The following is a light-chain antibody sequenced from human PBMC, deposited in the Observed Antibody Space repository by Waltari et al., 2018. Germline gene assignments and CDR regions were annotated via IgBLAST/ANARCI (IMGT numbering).Light chain of an antibody. Sequence: IVLTQSPGPLSVSPGGRATLSSRARQGVRSSNLAWYQQKPGQAPRLLIYGASSRATGIPDRCSGSGSGTDVTLTISRLEPEDCAVYYCQQYGSSPPVTFGPGTKVDIK. CDR2: GAS. CDR1: QGVRSSN. CDR3: QQYGSSPPVT. V-gene: IGKV3-20*01. J-gene: IGKJ3*01.